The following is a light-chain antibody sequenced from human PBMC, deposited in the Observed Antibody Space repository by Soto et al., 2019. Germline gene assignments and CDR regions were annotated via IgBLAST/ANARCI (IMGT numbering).Light chain of an antibody. J-gene: IGKJ1*01. CDR1: QSVSNNY. CDR2: GVS. CDR3: QQHGSSLWT. V-gene: IGKV3-20*01. Sequence: EIVLTQSPGTLSLSPGERATLSCRASQSVSNNYLAWYQQKPGQAPRLLIYGVSSRATGIPDRFSGSGSGTDFTLTISRLEPEDFAVYYCQQHGSSLWTFGQGTKVDIK.